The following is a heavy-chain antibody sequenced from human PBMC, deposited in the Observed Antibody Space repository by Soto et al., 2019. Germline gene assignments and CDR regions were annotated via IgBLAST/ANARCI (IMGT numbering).Heavy chain of an antibody. CDR1: GYNFTSYW. D-gene: IGHD3-10*01. V-gene: IGHV5-51*01. Sequence: EVQLVQSGAEVKKPGESLKISCKGSGYNFTSYWIGWVRQMAGKGLEWMGIIYPGDSDTRYSPSFQGQVTISADKSSSTAYLQWSSLKASDTAMYYCAGGGVRGVITRTRDYYGMDVWGQGTTATVSS. CDR2: IYPGDSDT. J-gene: IGHJ6*02. CDR3: AGGGVRGVITRTRDYYGMDV.